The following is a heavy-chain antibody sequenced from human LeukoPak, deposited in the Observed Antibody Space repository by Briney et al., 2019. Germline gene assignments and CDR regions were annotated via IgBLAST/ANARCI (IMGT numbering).Heavy chain of an antibody. CDR1: GFTFSSYG. V-gene: IGHV3-30*03. J-gene: IGHJ5*02. CDR2: ISYDGSNK. Sequence: GGSLRLSCAASGFTFSSYGMHWVRQAPGKGLEWVAVISYDGSNKYYADSVKGRFTISRDNSKNTLYLQMNSLRAEDTAVYYCARDGLTGTTNNWFDPWGQGTLVTVSS. D-gene: IGHD1-1*01. CDR3: ARDGLTGTTNNWFDP.